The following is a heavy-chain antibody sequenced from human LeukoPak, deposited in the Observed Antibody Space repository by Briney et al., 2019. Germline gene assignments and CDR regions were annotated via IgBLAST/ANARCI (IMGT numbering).Heavy chain of an antibody. CDR3: ARDRLIYGDYGDAFDI. D-gene: IGHD4-17*01. Sequence: GGSLRLSCAASGFTFSRYSMNWVRQAPGKGLEWVSSISSSSSYIYYADSLKGRFTISRDNAKTSLYLQMNGLRAEDTAVYYCARDRLIYGDYGDAFDIWGQGTMVAVSS. J-gene: IGHJ3*02. CDR2: ISSSSSYI. CDR1: GFTFSRYS. V-gene: IGHV3-21*01.